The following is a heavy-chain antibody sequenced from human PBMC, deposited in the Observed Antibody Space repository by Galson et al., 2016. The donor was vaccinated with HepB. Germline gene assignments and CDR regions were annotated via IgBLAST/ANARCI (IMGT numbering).Heavy chain of an antibody. D-gene: IGHD6-19*01. J-gene: IGHJ4*02. Sequence: SLRLSCAASGFTFSSYAMSWVRQAPGKGLEWVSGISGSRAGTYYADSVKGRFTISRDNSKNTLYLQMNSLRAEDTAVYYCAKEKTSDAWLVPRYLDYWGQGTLVTVSS. CDR3: AKEKTSDAWLVPRYLDY. V-gene: IGHV3-23*01. CDR2: ISGSRAGT. CDR1: GFTFSSYA.